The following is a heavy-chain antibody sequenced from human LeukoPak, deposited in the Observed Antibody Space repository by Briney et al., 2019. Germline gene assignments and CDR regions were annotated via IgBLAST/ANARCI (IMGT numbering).Heavy chain of an antibody. Sequence: SETLSLTCTVSGGSIRSYHWNWIRQPAGKGLEWIGRIYIRGSTNYNPSLKSRVTMSADTSKNQFSLKLRSVTAADTAVYYCARHRYGDNPLEFWGQGSLVTVSS. CDR1: GGSIRSYH. D-gene: IGHD4-17*01. J-gene: IGHJ4*02. CDR2: IYIRGST. CDR3: ARHRYGDNPLEF. V-gene: IGHV4-4*07.